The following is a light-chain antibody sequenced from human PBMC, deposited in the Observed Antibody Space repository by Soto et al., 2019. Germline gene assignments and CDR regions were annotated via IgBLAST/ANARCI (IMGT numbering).Light chain of an antibody. CDR2: KAS. Sequence: DIQMTQSPSTLYASVGDRVTITSRASQSINSWLAWYQQKPGKAPKLMIYKASSLESGVPSRFSGSGSGTEVTLSIGGLQPDDLATYYCQQYNSYFAFGPGTKVDIE. CDR1: QSINSW. J-gene: IGKJ3*01. CDR3: QQYNSYFA. V-gene: IGKV1-5*03.